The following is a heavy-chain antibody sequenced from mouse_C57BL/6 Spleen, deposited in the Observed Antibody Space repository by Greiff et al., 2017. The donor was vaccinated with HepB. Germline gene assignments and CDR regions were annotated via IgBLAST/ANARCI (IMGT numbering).Heavy chain of an antibody. J-gene: IGHJ2*01. CDR3: ARSNPTTVGFDY. CDR1: GYAFSSSW. V-gene: IGHV1-82*01. Sequence: QVQLKESGPELVKPGASVKISCKASGYAFSSSWMNWVKQRPGKGLEWIGRFYPGDGDTNYNGKFKGKATLTADKSSSTAYMQLSSLTSEDSAVYFCARSNPTTVGFDYWGQGTTLTVSS. D-gene: IGHD1-1*01. CDR2: FYPGDGDT.